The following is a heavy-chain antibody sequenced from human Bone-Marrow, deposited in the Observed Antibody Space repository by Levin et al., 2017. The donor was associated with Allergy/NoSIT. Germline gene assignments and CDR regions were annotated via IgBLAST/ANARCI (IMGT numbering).Heavy chain of an antibody. D-gene: IGHD2-15*01. J-gene: IGHJ6*03. CDR3: AKEGGSCYWGCYYYYYMDV. CDR2: ISGSGGST. Sequence: TGGSLRLSCAASGFTFSSYAMSWVRQAPGKGLEWVSAISGSGGSTYYADSVKGRFTISRDNSKNTLYLQMNSLRVEDTAVYYCAKEGGSCYWGCYYYYYMDVWGKGTTVTVSS. CDR1: GFTFSSYA. V-gene: IGHV3-23*01.